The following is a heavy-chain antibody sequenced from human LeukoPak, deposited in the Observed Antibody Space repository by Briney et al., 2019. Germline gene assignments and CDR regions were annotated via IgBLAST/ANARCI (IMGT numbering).Heavy chain of an antibody. D-gene: IGHD3-22*01. CDR1: GGSISSYY. Sequence: SETLSLTCTVSGGSISSYYWSWIRQPPGKGLEWIGYIYYSGSTKYNSSLKSRVTISVDTSKNQFSLKLSSVTAADTAVYYCARGARDTMIVVITGGLDAFDIWGQGTMVTVSS. J-gene: IGHJ3*02. CDR3: ARGARDTMIVVITGGLDAFDI. V-gene: IGHV4-59*01. CDR2: IYYSGST.